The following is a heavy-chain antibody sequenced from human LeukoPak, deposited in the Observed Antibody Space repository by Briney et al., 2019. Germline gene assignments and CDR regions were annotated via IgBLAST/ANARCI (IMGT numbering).Heavy chain of an antibody. Sequence: GGSLRLSCVASGFNFISYSMSWVRQAPGKGLEWVSSISSSSSYIYYADSVRGRFTISRDNAKNSLYLQMNSLRAEDTAVYYCARGAQLTGSSVHYWGQGRLVTVSS. CDR2: ISSSSSYI. CDR3: ARGAQLTGSSVHY. J-gene: IGHJ4*02. D-gene: IGHD1-26*01. CDR1: GFNFISYS. V-gene: IGHV3-21*01.